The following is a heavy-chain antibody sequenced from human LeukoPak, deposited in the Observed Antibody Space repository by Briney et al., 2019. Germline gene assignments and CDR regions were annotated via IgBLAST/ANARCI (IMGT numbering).Heavy chain of an antibody. Sequence: SVTVSFKSSGGTFSIYAISRVRQAPGQGLEWMGRIIPILDIANYPQKFQGRVTITADKSTSTAYMELSSLRSEDTAVYYCAFAPNPRYYFDYWGQGTLVTVSS. CDR2: IIPILDIA. CDR1: GGTFSIYA. J-gene: IGHJ4*02. V-gene: IGHV1-69*04. CDR3: AFAPNPRYYFDY. D-gene: IGHD1-14*01.